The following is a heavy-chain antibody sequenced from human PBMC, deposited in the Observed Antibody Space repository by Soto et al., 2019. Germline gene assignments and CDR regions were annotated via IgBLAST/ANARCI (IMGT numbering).Heavy chain of an antibody. D-gene: IGHD5-12*01. J-gene: IGHJ4*02. CDR1: GGSIRSDGFY. Sequence: QVQLQESGPGLVKPSETLSLTCGVSGGSIRSDGFYWSWIRQHPGKGLEWIGYIYYSGTTYYNESLKSRLTISLDTSKNQFSLKLSSVTAADTAVYYCARVVRMVARYWFDYWGQGTLVTVSS. V-gene: IGHV4-31*11. CDR3: ARVVRMVARYWFDY. CDR2: IYYSGTT.